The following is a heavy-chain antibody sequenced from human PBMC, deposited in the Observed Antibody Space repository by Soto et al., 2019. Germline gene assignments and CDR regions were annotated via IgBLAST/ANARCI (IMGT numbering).Heavy chain of an antibody. V-gene: IGHV4-59*01. Sequence: SETLSLTCTVSGGSISSYYWSWIRQPPGKGLEWIGNIHYSGSTNYNPALKSRVSIPVDTSKNQFSLKLSSVTAADTAVYYCARGVGYCTSTSCRGWFDPWGQGTLVTVSS. CDR1: GGSISSYY. CDR3: ARGVGYCTSTSCRGWFDP. CDR2: IHYSGST. J-gene: IGHJ5*02. D-gene: IGHD2-2*01.